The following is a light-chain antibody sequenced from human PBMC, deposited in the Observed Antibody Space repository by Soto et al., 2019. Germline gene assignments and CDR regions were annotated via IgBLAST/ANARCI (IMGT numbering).Light chain of an antibody. CDR2: DND. CDR1: SSNIGIHY. V-gene: IGLV1-51*01. J-gene: IGLJ1*01. Sequence: QSVLTQPPSVSAAPGQRVTISCSGSSSNIGIHYVSWYQQLPGTAPKLLIYDNDKRPSGIPVRFSGSKSGTSATLGITGLQTGDEADYYCQSYDSSRSPLYVFGTGTKVT. CDR3: QSYDSSRSPLYV.